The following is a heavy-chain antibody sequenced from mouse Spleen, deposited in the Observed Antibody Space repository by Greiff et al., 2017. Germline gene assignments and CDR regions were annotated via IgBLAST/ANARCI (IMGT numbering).Heavy chain of an antibody. CDR1: GYAFSSSW. CDR2: IYPGDGDT. Sequence: QVQLQQSGPELVKPGASVKISCKASGYAFSSSWMNWVKQRPGKGLEWIGRIYPGDGDTNYNGKFKGKATLTADKSSSTAYMQLSSLTSEDSAVYFCARRDNWDEGYYFDYWGQGTTLTVSS. CDR3: ARRDNWDEGYYFDY. J-gene: IGHJ2*01. V-gene: IGHV1-82*01. D-gene: IGHD4-1*01.